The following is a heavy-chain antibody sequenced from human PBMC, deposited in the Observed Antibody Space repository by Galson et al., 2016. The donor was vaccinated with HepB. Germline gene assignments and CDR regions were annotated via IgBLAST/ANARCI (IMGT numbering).Heavy chain of an antibody. CDR2: ISWNSVGV. V-gene: IGHV3-9*01. CDR1: GFSFDDYG. D-gene: IGHD2-2*01. CDR3: VKDRKYRCSSSTCYWEFDY. J-gene: IGHJ4*02. Sequence: SLRLSCAASGFSFDDYGMDWVRQGPGKGLEWVAGISWNSVGVGYADSVKGRFTISRVNAKNSLHLQMNSLRVEDTALYYCVKDRKYRCSSSTCYWEFDYWGQGTLVTVS.